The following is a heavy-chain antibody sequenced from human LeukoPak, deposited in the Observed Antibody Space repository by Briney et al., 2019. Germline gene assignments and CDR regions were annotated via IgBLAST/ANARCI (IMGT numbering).Heavy chain of an antibody. D-gene: IGHD1-1*01. CDR1: GGSFSGYD. Sequence: SETLSLTCGVDGGSFSGYDWSWVRQSPGKGLGWIGEINYGGDTNYNPSLKSRVTISVDTSKNQFSLKVRSVTAADTAVYYCARGLGWKVTPMGLFYMDVWGEGATVTVFS. CDR3: ARGLGWKVTPMGLFYMDV. J-gene: IGHJ6*03. V-gene: IGHV4-34*01. CDR2: INYGGDT.